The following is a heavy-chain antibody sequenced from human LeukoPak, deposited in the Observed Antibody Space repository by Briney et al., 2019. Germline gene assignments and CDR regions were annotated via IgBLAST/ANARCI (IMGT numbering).Heavy chain of an antibody. J-gene: IGHJ6*03. CDR1: GFTFSGYW. CDR3: ARDPNPYYDFWSGYYPPDYYYYMDV. V-gene: IGHV3-7*01. D-gene: IGHD3-3*01. Sequence: TGGSLRLSCAASGFTFSGYWMSWVRQAPGKGLEWVANIKQDGSEKYYVDSVKGRFTISRDNAKNSLYLQMNSLRAEDTAVYYCARDPNPYYDFWSGYYPPDYYYYMDVWGKGTTVTVSS. CDR2: IKQDGSEK.